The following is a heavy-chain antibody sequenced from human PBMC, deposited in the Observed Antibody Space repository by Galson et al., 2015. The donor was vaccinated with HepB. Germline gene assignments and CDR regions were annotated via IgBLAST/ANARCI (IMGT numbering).Heavy chain of an antibody. J-gene: IGHJ4*02. V-gene: IGHV1-46*01. CDR3: ARAGYSSGWAGGPLDY. CDR1: GYTFTSYY. CDR2: INPSGGST. Sequence: SVKVSCKASGYTFTSYYMHWVRQAPGQGLEWMGIINPSGGSTSYAQKLQGRVTMTTDTSTSTAYMELRSLRSDDTAVYYCARAGYSSGWAGGPLDYWGQGTLVTVSS. D-gene: IGHD6-19*01.